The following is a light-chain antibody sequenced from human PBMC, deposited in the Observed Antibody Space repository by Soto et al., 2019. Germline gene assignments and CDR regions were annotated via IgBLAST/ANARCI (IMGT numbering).Light chain of an antibody. CDR2: KAS. J-gene: IGKJ5*01. V-gene: IGKV1-5*03. CDR1: QSISSW. Sequence: DIQMTQSPSTLSASVGDRVTITCRASQSISSWLAWYQQKPGKAPKLLIYKASSLESGVPSRFSGSGSGTEFTLTISSLQPDDFATYSCQHYNNYPITFGQGTRLEI. CDR3: QHYNNYPIT.